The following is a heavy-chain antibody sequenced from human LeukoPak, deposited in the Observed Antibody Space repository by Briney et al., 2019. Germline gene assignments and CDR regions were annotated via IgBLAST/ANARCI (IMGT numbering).Heavy chain of an antibody. D-gene: IGHD6-19*01. V-gene: IGHV5-51*01. CDR3: AKVGYSSVALCYYYYMDV. J-gene: IGHJ6*03. CDR1: GYSFTSYW. Sequence: ASVKVSSKTSGYSFTSYWIGWVRQKPGKGLEWMGIIYPCDSDIRYSRPFLRQVTVSFDKINTTAYLQWSSLKASDTAIYFCAKVGYSSVALCYYYYMDVWGKGTTVTVSS. CDR2: IYPCDSDI.